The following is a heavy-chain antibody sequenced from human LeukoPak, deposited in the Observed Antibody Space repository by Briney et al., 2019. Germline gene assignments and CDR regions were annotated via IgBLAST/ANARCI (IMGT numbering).Heavy chain of an antibody. CDR1: GGSISRYF. V-gene: IGHV4-59*01. D-gene: IGHD6-19*01. CDR2: IYYSGST. CDR3: ATVLYSSGWFDP. J-gene: IGHJ5*02. Sequence: SETLSLTCTVSGGSISRYFWSWIRQPPGKGLEWIGYIYYSGSTNYNPSLKSRVTISVDTSKKQFSLKLSSVTAADTAIYYCATVLYSSGWFDPWGQGTLVTVSS.